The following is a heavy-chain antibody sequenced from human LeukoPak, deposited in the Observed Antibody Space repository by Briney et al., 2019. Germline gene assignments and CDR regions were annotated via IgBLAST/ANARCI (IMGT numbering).Heavy chain of an antibody. Sequence: SETLPLTCAVYGGSFSGYYWSWIRQPPGKGLEWIGEINHSGSTNYNPSLKSRVTISVDTSKNQFSLKLSSVTAADTAVYYCATVVPAAISWFDPWGQGTLVTVSS. V-gene: IGHV4-34*01. D-gene: IGHD2-2*02. J-gene: IGHJ5*02. CDR3: ATVVPAAISWFDP. CDR1: GGSFSGYY. CDR2: INHSGST.